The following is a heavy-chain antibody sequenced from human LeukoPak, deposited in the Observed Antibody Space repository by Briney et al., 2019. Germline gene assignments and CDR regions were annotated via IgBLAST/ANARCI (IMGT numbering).Heavy chain of an antibody. Sequence: GRSLRLSCAASGFTFDDYAMHWVRQAPGKGLEWVSGISWNSDSIGYADSVKGRFTISRDNAKNSLYLQMNSLRTEDTALYYCAKDTPSRFSNYYYYYYMDVWGKGTTVTVSS. CDR2: ISWNSDSI. D-gene: IGHD3-9*01. CDR1: GFTFDDYA. J-gene: IGHJ6*03. CDR3: AKDTPSRFSNYYYYYYMDV. V-gene: IGHV3-9*01.